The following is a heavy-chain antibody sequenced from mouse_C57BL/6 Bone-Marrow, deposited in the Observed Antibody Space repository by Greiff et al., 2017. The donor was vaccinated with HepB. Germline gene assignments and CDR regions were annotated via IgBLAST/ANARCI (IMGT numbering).Heavy chain of an antibody. CDR3: TREDNWDDFDY. CDR1: GFTFSSYA. J-gene: IGHJ2*01. V-gene: IGHV5-9-1*02. D-gene: IGHD4-1*02. Sequence: EVNVVESGEGLVKPGGSLKLSCAASGFTFSSYAMSWVRQTPEKRLEWVAYISSGGDYIYYADTVKGRFTISRDNARNTLYLQMSSLKSEDTAMYYCTREDNWDDFDYWGQGTTLTVSS. CDR2: ISSGGDYI.